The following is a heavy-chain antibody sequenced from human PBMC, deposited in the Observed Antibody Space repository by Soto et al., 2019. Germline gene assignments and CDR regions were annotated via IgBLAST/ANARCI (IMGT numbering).Heavy chain of an antibody. Sequence: GGSLRLSCAASGFTFSSYAMHWVRQAPGKGLEWVAVISYDGSNKYYADSVKGRSTISRDNSKNTLYQQMNSLRAEDKDVYYCARDLAKQLTQGYYYYGMDVWGQGTTVTVSS. D-gene: IGHD6-6*01. CDR3: ARDLAKQLTQGYYYYGMDV. J-gene: IGHJ6*02. CDR1: GFTFSSYA. V-gene: IGHV3-30-3*01. CDR2: ISYDGSNK.